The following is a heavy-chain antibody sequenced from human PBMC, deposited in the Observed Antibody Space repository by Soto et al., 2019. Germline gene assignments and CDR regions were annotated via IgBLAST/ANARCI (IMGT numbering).Heavy chain of an antibody. Sequence: GGSLRLSCAASGFTVSSNYMSWVRQAPGKGLEWVSVIYSGGSTYYADSVKGRFTISRDNSKNTLYLQMNSLRAEDTAVYYCAKDLRDCSSTSCYDAFDIWGQGTMVTVSS. CDR1: GFTVSSNY. CDR3: AKDLRDCSSTSCYDAFDI. J-gene: IGHJ3*02. D-gene: IGHD2-2*01. V-gene: IGHV3-66*01. CDR2: IYSGGST.